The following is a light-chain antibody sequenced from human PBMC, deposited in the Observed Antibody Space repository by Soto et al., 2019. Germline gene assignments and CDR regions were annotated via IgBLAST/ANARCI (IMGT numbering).Light chain of an antibody. V-gene: IGKV1-5*03. CDR1: QNISSW. J-gene: IGKJ4*01. Sequence: DIQMTQSPSTLSASVGDRVTITCRASQNISSWLAWYQQKPGKAPNLLIHEASTLGSGVPSRFFGSGSGTEFTLTISSLQPDDFATYYCQQYSTYPLTFGGGTKVDIK. CDR2: EAS. CDR3: QQYSTYPLT.